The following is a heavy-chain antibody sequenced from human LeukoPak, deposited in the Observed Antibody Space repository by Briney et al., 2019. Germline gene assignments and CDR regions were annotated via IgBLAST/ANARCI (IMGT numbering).Heavy chain of an antibody. CDR3: VCITMIRAATRRIDY. D-gene: IGHD3-10*01. Sequence: SETLSLTCSVSGGSISSSNYYWGWIRQPPGKGLEWIGSMSYSGNSYYNTSLKSRVTISVDTSKNQFSLKLSSVTAADTAVYYCVCITMIRAATRRIDYWGQGTLVPVSS. J-gene: IGHJ4*02. CDR1: GGSISSSNYY. V-gene: IGHV4-39*07. CDR2: MSYSGNS.